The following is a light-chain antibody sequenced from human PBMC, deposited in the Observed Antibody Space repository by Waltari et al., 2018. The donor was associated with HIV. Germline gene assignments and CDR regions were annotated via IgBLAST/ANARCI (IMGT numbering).Light chain of an antibody. V-gene: IGKV1-5*03. CDR1: QNISNW. CDR2: KAS. J-gene: IGKJ3*01. Sequence: DIQMTQSPSALSASVGDRVTITCRASQNISNWLAWYQQKPGKAPKLLIYKASRLESGVASRFSGSGSGTEFTLTVSSLQPDDFGTYYCQQYNSVPFTFGPGTKVDMK. CDR3: QQYNSVPFT.